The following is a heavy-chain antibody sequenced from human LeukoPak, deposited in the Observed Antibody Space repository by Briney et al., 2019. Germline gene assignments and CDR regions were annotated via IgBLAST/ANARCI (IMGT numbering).Heavy chain of an antibody. Sequence: SETLSLTCAVYGGAFRDHQWSWIRQPPGKGLEWIGDVERRGYTNYNPSLRGRLTMPVDASKNQISLRLTSVTAADTAVYYCAKGLRQIWFGELNDAFDIWGQGTMVHVSS. D-gene: IGHD3-10*01. CDR3: AKGLRQIWFGELNDAFDI. V-gene: IGHV4-34*01. CDR1: GGAFRDHQ. J-gene: IGHJ3*02. CDR2: VERRGYT.